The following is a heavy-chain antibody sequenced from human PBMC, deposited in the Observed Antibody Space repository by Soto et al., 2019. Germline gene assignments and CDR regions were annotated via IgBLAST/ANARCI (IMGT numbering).Heavy chain of an antibody. Sequence: QPGGSLRLSCAASGFTFSSYAMSWVRQAPGKGLEWVSAISGSGGSTYYADSVEGRFTISRDNSKNTLYLQMNSLRAEDTTEYYCAKREVRYYDSSGYLNWFDPWGQGT. V-gene: IGHV3-23*01. CDR3: AKREVRYYDSSGYLNWFDP. D-gene: IGHD3-22*01. CDR2: ISGSGGST. J-gene: IGHJ5*02. CDR1: GFTFSSYA.